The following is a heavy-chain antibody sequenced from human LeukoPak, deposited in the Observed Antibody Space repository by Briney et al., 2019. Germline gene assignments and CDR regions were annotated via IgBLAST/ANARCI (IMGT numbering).Heavy chain of an antibody. D-gene: IGHD1/OR15-1a*01. V-gene: IGHV3-30*18. CDR2: ISPDGNIE. CDR3: AKINNDDDY. CDR1: GFTFTTFG. Sequence: QSGGSPRLSCAASGFTFTTFGIHWVRQAPGKGLEWVAAISPDGNIEYYTDSVKGRFTISRDNSKNMIYLQMNSLRGEDSAVYYCAKINNDDDYWGQGTLVTVSS. J-gene: IGHJ4*02.